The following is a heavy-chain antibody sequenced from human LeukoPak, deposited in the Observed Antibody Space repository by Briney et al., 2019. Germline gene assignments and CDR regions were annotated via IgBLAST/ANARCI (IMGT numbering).Heavy chain of an antibody. J-gene: IGHJ3*02. CDR2: IKSKTGGGTT. Sequence: GGSLRLSCAASAFTFRNAWMSWVRQAPGKGLEWVGRIKSKTGGGTTDYAAPVKGRFTISRDDSEKTLYLQMNSLKTEDTAVYYCATSPRLNAFDIWGQGTLVTVSS. V-gene: IGHV3-15*01. CDR1: AFTFRNAW. CDR3: ATSPRLNAFDI.